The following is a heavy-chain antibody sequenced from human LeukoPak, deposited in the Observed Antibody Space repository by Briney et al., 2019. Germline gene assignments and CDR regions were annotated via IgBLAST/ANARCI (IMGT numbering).Heavy chain of an antibody. CDR1: GFTFSSYS. D-gene: IGHD6-13*01. CDR3: AREGSSSWNYDY. CDR2: ISSSSSYI. J-gene: IGHJ4*02. V-gene: IGHV3-21*01. Sequence: GSLRLSCAASGFTFSSYSMNWVRQAPGKGLEWVSSISSSSSYIYYADSVKGRFTISRDNAKNSLYLQMNSLRAEDTAVYYCAREGSSSWNYDYWGQGTLVTVSS.